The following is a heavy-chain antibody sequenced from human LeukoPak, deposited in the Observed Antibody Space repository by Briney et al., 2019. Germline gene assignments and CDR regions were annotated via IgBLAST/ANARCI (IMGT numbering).Heavy chain of an antibody. CDR3: ATVEYCSSTSCSDYYGMDV. CDR1: GYTLTELS. Sequence: ASVKVSCKVSGYTLTELSMHWVRQAPGKGLEWMGGFDPEDGETIYAQKFQGRVTMTEDTSTDTAYMELSSLRSEDTAVYYCATVEYCSSTSCSDYYGMDVWGQGTTVTVSS. D-gene: IGHD2-2*01. J-gene: IGHJ6*02. CDR2: FDPEDGET. V-gene: IGHV1-24*01.